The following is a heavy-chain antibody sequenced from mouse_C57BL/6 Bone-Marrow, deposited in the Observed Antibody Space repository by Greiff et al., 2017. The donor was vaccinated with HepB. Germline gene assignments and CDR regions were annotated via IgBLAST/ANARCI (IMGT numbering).Heavy chain of an antibody. CDR3: VRHDYPRFAY. CDR2: IRSKSNNYAT. CDR1: GFSFNTYA. V-gene: IGHV10-1*01. Sequence: VQLKESGGGLVQPKGSLKLSCAASGFSFNTYAMNWVRQAPGKGLEWVARIRSKSNNYATYYADSVKDRFTISRDDSESMLYLQMNNLKTEDTAMYYCVRHDYPRFAYWGQGTLVTVSA. D-gene: IGHD2-4*01. J-gene: IGHJ3*01.